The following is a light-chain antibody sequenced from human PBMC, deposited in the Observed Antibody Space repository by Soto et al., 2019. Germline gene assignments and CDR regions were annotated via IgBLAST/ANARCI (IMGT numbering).Light chain of an antibody. CDR3: QHYNSYSEA. V-gene: IGKV1-5*03. Sequence: DIQMTPSPSTLSGSVGDRATITCRASQTISSWLAWYRQKPGKAPKLLIHKASTLKSGVPSRFSGSGSGTEFTLTISSLQPDDFATYYCQHYNSYSEAFGQGTKVDIK. J-gene: IGKJ1*01. CDR1: QTISSW. CDR2: KAS.